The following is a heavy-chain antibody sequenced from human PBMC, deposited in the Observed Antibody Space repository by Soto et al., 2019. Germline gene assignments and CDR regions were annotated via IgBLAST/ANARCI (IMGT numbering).Heavy chain of an antibody. J-gene: IGHJ6*02. V-gene: IGHV1-18*01. CDR3: AKNGQPPYYYYGLDV. D-gene: IGHD2-8*01. CDR2: ISVYNGDT. CDR1: GYTFSRYG. Sequence: QGQLVQSGGEVKKSGASVKVSCKASGYTFSRYGISWVRQAPGQGLEWMGWISVYNGDTNYAQKFQGRVTMTIDTSTTTAYMELRSLTSDDTAVYYCAKNGQPPYYYYGLDVWGQGTTVTVSS.